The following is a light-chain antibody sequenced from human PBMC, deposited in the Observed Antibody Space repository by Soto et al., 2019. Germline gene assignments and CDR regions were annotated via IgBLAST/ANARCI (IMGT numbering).Light chain of an antibody. J-gene: IGKJ5*01. Sequence: IVLTQSPGTLSLSPGERATLYCRTSQSVSNTYVAWYQQKPGQAPRLLIYDTSSRVTGIPDRFSGSGSGTDFTLTISRLEPEDFAVFYCQQRSNWPSITFGQGTRLEIK. CDR1: QSVSNTY. CDR2: DTS. V-gene: IGKV3D-20*02. CDR3: QQRSNWPSIT.